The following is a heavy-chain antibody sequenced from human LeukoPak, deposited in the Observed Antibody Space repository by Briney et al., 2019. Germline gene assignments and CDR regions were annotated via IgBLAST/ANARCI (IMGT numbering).Heavy chain of an antibody. D-gene: IGHD5-18*01. Sequence: GTSVKVSCKASGFTFTSSAMQWVRQARGQRLGWIGWIVVGSGNTNYAQKFQERVTITRDMSTSTAYMELSSLRSEDTAVYYCAADREDSYGSYYYYGMDVWGQGTTVTVSS. CDR3: AADREDSYGSYYYYGMDV. CDR1: GFTFTSSA. V-gene: IGHV1-58*02. CDR2: IVVGSGNT. J-gene: IGHJ6*02.